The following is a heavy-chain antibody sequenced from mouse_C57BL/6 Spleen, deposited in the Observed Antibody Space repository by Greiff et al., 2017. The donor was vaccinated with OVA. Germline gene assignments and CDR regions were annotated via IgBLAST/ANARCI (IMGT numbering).Heavy chain of an antibody. Sequence: QVQLQQPGAELVKPGASVKLSCKASGYTFTSYWMQWVKQRPGQGLEWIGEIDPSDSYTNYNQKFKGKATLTVDTSSSTAYMQLSSLTSEDSAVYYCARGGGNYGRGYAMDYWGQGTSVTVSS. CDR2: IDPSDSYT. D-gene: IGHD2-1*01. CDR3: ARGGGNYGRGYAMDY. V-gene: IGHV1-50*01. CDR1: GYTFTSYW. J-gene: IGHJ4*01.